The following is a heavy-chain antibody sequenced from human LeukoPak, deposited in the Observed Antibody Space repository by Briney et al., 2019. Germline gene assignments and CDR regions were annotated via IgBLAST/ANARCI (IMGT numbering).Heavy chain of an antibody. CDR3: ARVPQWGFGESYFDY. V-gene: IGHV1-18*01. Sequence: SVKVSCKASGYTFTSYGISWVRQAPGQGLEWMGWISAYNGNTNYAQKLQGRVTMTTDTSTSTAYMELRSLRSDDTAVYYCARVPQWGFGESYFDYWGQGTLVTVSS. CDR2: ISAYNGNT. CDR1: GYTFTSYG. J-gene: IGHJ4*02. D-gene: IGHD3-10*01.